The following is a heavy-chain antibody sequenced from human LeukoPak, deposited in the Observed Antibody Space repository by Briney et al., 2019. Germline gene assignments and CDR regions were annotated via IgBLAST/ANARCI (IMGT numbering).Heavy chain of an antibody. D-gene: IGHD3-10*01. CDR2: IYYSGST. CDR1: GGSISSYY. CDR3: ARGDHRSGSSSDY. V-gene: IGHV4-59*01. J-gene: IGHJ4*02. Sequence: PSETLSLTCTVSGGSISSYYWSWIRQPPGKGLEWIGYIYYSGSTNYNPSLKSRVTISVDTSKNQFSLKLSSVTAADTAVYYCARGDHRSGSSSDYWGQGTLVTVSS.